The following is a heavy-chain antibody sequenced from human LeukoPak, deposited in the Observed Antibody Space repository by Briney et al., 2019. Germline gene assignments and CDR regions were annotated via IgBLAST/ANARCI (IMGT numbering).Heavy chain of an antibody. CDR2: IYYSGSA. Sequence: SETLSLTCTVSGGSISSYYWSWIRQPPGKGLEWIGYIYYSGSANYNPSLKSRVTISVDTSKNQFSLKLSSVTAADMAVYYCAVSYYDILTGYVGSDYWGQGTLVTVSS. V-gene: IGHV4-59*01. J-gene: IGHJ4*02. CDR3: AVSYYDILTGYVGSDY. CDR1: GGSISSYY. D-gene: IGHD3-9*01.